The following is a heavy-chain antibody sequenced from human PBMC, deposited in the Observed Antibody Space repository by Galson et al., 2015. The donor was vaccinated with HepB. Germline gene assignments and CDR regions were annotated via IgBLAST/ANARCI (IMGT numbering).Heavy chain of an antibody. CDR1: GFTFSSYW. V-gene: IGHV3-7*01. Sequence: SLRLSCAASGFTFSSYWMSWVRQAPGKGLEWVANIKQDGSEKYYVDSVKGRFTISRDNAKNPLYLQMNSLRAEDTAVYYCARDEDSSWYRNLDYWGRGTLVTVSS. CDR2: IKQDGSEK. CDR3: ARDEDSSWYRNLDY. J-gene: IGHJ4*02. D-gene: IGHD6-13*01.